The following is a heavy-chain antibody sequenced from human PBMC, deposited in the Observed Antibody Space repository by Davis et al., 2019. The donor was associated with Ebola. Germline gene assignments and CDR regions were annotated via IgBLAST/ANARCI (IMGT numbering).Heavy chain of an antibody. CDR3: AKESRYSYGYFSGLQYYYGMDV. CDR1: GFTFSSYW. D-gene: IGHD5-18*01. V-gene: IGHV3-74*01. CDR2: INSDGSST. Sequence: PGGSLRLSCAASGFTFSSYWMHWVRQALGKGLVWVSRINSDGSSTSYADSVKGRFTISRDNAKNTLYLQMNSLRAEDTAVYYCAKESRYSYGYFSGLQYYYGMDVWGQGTTVTVSS. J-gene: IGHJ6*02.